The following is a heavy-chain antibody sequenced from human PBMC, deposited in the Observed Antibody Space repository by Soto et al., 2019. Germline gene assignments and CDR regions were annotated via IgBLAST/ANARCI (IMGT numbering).Heavy chain of an antibody. CDR1: GASINSGGYY. CDR2: INYLGNT. J-gene: IGHJ5*02. CDR3: ASERVICFDNRGFPAGWFDP. D-gene: IGHD6-19*01. Sequence: QEQLQESGPGLVEPSQTLSLTCSVSGASINSGGYYCSWIRQHPGKGLEWIAYINYLGNTYYNPSLTSRVTISVDTCKNIFLLRLNSVTAADTAVYFCASERVICFDNRGFPAGWFDPWGQGTLVTVSS. V-gene: IGHV4-31*03.